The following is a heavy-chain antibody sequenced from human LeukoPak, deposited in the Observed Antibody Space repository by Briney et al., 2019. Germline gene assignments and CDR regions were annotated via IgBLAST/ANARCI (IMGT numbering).Heavy chain of an antibody. D-gene: IGHD7-27*01. Sequence: PSETLSHTCTVSGGSIISSYYWGWIRQPPGKGLEWIGSIYYSGSTYYNPSLKSRVTISVDTSKNQFSLKLSSVTAADTAVYYCAIDLTGTFDYWGQGTLVTVSS. J-gene: IGHJ4*02. CDR3: AIDLTGTFDY. CDR2: IYYSGST. CDR1: GGSIISSYY. V-gene: IGHV4-39*07.